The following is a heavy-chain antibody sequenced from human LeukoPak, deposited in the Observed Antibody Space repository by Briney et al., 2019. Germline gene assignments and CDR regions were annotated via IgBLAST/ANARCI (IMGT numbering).Heavy chain of an antibody. D-gene: IGHD1-26*01. CDR3: ARGGGGSQRIFDY. V-gene: IGHV5-51*01. Sequence: GASLKISCKGSGYSFTSYWIGWGRQMPGKGLEWMGIIYPGDSDTRYSPSFEGQVTISADKSISTAYLQWSSRKASDTAMYYCARGGGGSQRIFDYWGQGTLVTVSS. CDR1: GYSFTSYW. J-gene: IGHJ4*02. CDR2: IYPGDSDT.